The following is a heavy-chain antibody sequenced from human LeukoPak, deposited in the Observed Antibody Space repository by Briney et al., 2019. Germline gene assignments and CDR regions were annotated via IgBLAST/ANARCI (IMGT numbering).Heavy chain of an antibody. D-gene: IGHD3-16*01. Sequence: ASVKVSCKASGGTFSSYAISWVRQAPGQGLEWMGGIIPIFGTANYAQKFQGRVTITTDESTSTAYMELSSLRSEDTAVYYCARDLPGGGGDYYYYMDVWGKGTTVTVSS. J-gene: IGHJ6*03. CDR2: IIPIFGTA. CDR3: ARDLPGGGGDYYYYMDV. V-gene: IGHV1-69*05. CDR1: GGTFSSYA.